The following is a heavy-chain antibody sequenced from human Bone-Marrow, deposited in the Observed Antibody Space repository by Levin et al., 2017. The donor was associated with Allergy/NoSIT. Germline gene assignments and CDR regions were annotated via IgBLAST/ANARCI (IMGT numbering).Heavy chain of an antibody. V-gene: IGHV3-23*01. CDR2: ISGSGAST. CDR1: TFSHYA. Sequence: TFSHYAMTWVRQAPGKGLEWVSTISGSGASTFYGDSVRGRFTISRDNSKNTVYLQLNSLRAEDTAVYFCAKGGHESHFDYWGQGTLVTVSS. J-gene: IGHJ4*02. CDR3: AKGGHESHFDY.